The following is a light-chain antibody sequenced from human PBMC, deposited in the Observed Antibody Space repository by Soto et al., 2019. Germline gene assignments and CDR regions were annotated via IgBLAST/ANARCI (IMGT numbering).Light chain of an antibody. CDR3: QQHSNCPPGIT. CDR1: QSVSSN. V-gene: IGKV3-15*01. Sequence: EIVISHTPATLSVSPGERATLSCRARQSVSSNLAWYQQKPGQAPRLLIYGASTRATGIPARFSGSGSGTEFTLTLSSLQSEDFAVYYCQQHSNCPPGITFGQGTRLEIK. J-gene: IGKJ5*01. CDR2: GAS.